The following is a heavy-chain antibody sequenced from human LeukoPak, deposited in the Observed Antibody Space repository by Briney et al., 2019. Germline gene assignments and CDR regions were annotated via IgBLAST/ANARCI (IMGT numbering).Heavy chain of an antibody. J-gene: IGHJ3*02. Sequence: ETLSPTCAVYGGSFSGYYWSWIRQAPGKGLEWVSSISSSSSYIYYADSVKDRFTISRDNAKNSLYLQMNSLRAEDTAVYYCARDKVLVGAFDIWGQGTMVTVSS. CDR1: GGSFSGYY. V-gene: IGHV3-21*01. D-gene: IGHD1-26*01. CDR2: ISSSSSYI. CDR3: ARDKVLVGAFDI.